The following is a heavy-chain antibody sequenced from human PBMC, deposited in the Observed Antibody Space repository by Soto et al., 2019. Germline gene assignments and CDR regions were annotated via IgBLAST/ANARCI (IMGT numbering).Heavy chain of an antibody. CDR2: FDPEDGET. J-gene: IGHJ4*02. D-gene: IGHD6-13*01. V-gene: IGHV1-24*01. CDR1: GGTVISYA. CDR3: ATAQLEFDY. Sequence: ASVKVSCNASGGTVISYAMHWVRQAPGKGLEWMGGFDPEDGETIYAQKFQGRVTMTEDTSTDTAYMELSSLRSEDTAVYYCATAQLEFDYWGQGTLVTVSS.